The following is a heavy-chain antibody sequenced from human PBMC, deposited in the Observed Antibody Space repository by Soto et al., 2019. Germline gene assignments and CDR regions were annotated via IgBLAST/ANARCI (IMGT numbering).Heavy chain of an antibody. CDR2: VGGGGENT. V-gene: IGHV3-23*01. CDR3: AKRDSGSGRSPPLINY. Sequence: EVQLLESGGGLVQPGGSLRLSCAASGFTFSSYSMNWVRQAPGKGLEWVATVGGGGENTFYADSVKGRFTISRDDSKTTLYLQMNSLRAEDTAVYFCAKRDSGSGRSPPLINYWGQGTLVTVSS. J-gene: IGHJ4*02. CDR1: GFTFSSYS. D-gene: IGHD3-10*01.